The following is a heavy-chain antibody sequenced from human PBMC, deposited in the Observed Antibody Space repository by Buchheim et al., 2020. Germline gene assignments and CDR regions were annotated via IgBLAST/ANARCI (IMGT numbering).Heavy chain of an antibody. J-gene: IGHJ4*02. Sequence: QVQLQQWGAGLLKPSETLSLTCAVYGGSFSAHYWSWIRQPPGKGLEWIGEINHSGSTNYNPSLKSRVTISVDTSKNHFSLDLNSVTAADTAVYYCASREAYYYGSGNYYDVDYWGQGTL. CDR3: ASREAYYYGSGNYYDVDY. CDR1: GGSFSAHY. CDR2: INHSGST. V-gene: IGHV4-34*02. D-gene: IGHD3-10*01.